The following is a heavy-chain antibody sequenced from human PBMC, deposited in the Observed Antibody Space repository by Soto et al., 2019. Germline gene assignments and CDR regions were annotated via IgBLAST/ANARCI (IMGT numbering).Heavy chain of an antibody. V-gene: IGHV3-30*18. J-gene: IGHJ4*02. CDR1: GFTFNSYG. Sequence: GGSLRLSCAASGFTFNSYGMHWVRQAPGKGLEWVVVISFDGRNTYYADSVKGRFTISRDNSKNTLYLQMNSLRAEDTAVYYCAKRSSSSTFDYWGQGTLVTVSS. CDR3: AKRSSSSTFDY. D-gene: IGHD6-6*01. CDR2: ISFDGRNT.